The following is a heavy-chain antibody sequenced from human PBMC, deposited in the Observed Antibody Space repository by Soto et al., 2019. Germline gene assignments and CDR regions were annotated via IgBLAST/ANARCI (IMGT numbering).Heavy chain of an antibody. V-gene: IGHV2-5*02. CDR3: AHRILRTVFGLVTTTAIYFDF. CDR1: AFSLTTSGVG. CDR2: IYWDDDN. J-gene: IGHJ4*02. Sequence: QITLNESGPTVVKPAETLTLTCTFSAFSLTTSGVGVGWIRQSPGKAPEWLALIYWDDDNRYSASLKSRITITKDTSKNQVVLTMASVDPADTATYYCAHRILRTVFGLVTTTAIYFDFWGQGTPVVVSS. D-gene: IGHD3-3*01.